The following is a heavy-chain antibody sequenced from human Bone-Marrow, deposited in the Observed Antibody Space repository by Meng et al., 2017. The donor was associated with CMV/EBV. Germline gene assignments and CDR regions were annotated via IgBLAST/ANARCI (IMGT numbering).Heavy chain of an antibody. CDR3: AKDIAAAGVDY. Sequence: GGSLRLSCAASGFTFSSYGMHWVRQAPGKGLEWVAFIRYDGSNKYYADSVKGRFTISRDNSKNTLYPQMNSLRAEDTAVYYCAKDIAAAGVDYWGQGTLVTVPS. CDR2: IRYDGSNK. J-gene: IGHJ4*02. CDR1: GFTFSSYG. D-gene: IGHD6-13*01. V-gene: IGHV3-30*02.